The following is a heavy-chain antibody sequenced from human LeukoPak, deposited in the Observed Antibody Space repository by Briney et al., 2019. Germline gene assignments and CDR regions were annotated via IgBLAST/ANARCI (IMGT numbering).Heavy chain of an antibody. CDR1: GLTFVDYA. D-gene: IGHD6-19*01. CDR3: AKDSRSSGWYTHFDY. V-gene: IGHV3-9*01. Sequence: GSSLRLSCAASGLTFVDYAIHWVRQLPGKGLEWVSGLSWTSDSTVYADSVTGRFTISRNNAKNFLYLQMNSLRAKDTAFYYCAKDSRSSGWYTHFDYWGQGILVTASS. J-gene: IGHJ4*02. CDR2: LSWTSDST.